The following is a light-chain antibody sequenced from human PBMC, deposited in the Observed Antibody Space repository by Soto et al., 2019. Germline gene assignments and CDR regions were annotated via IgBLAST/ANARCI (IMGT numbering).Light chain of an antibody. Sequence: ESVLTQSPGTLSLSPGERATLSCRASQSVSNNYLAWYQQKPGQAPRLLIYGTSSRATGIPDRFSGSGSGTDFTLTISRLEPEDFAVYYCQQYGSSQTFGQGTKVDI. CDR3: QQYGSSQT. V-gene: IGKV3-20*01. J-gene: IGKJ1*01. CDR2: GTS. CDR1: QSVSNNY.